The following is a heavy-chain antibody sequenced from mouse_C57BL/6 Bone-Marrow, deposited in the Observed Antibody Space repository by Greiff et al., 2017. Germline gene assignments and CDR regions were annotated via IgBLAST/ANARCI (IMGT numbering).Heavy chain of an antibody. CDR2: IYPRSGNT. J-gene: IGHJ3*01. CDR1: GYTFTSYG. D-gene: IGHD2-1*01. CDR3: ARSGALWYPAWFAY. Sequence: VQLQQSGAELARPGASVKLSCKASGYTFTSYGISWVKQRTGQGLEWIGEIYPRSGNTYYNEKFKGKATLTADKSSSTAYMELRSLTSEDSAVYFWARSGALWYPAWFAYWGQGTLVTVSA. V-gene: IGHV1-81*01.